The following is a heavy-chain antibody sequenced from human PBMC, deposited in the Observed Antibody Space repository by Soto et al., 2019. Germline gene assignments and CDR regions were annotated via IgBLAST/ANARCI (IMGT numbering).Heavy chain of an antibody. Sequence: SVKVSCKASGGTFSSYTISWVRQAPGQGLEWMGRIIPILGIANYAQKFQGRVTITADKSTSTAYMELSSLRSEDTAVYYCARGPLAAAGTRLYYMDVWGKGTTVTVSS. D-gene: IGHD6-13*01. CDR2: IIPILGIA. J-gene: IGHJ6*03. CDR1: GGTFSSYT. V-gene: IGHV1-69*02. CDR3: ARGPLAAAGTRLYYMDV.